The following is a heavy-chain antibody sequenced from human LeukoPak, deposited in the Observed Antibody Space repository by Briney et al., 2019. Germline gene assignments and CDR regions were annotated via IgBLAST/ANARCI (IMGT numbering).Heavy chain of an antibody. CDR3: ARGLYYYDSSGPDAFDI. D-gene: IGHD3-22*01. CDR2: IYTSGST. CDR1: GGSISSSSYY. Sequence: SETLSLTCTVSGGSISSSSYYWSWIRQPAGKGLEWIGRIYTSGSTNYNPSLKSRVTMSVDTSKNQFSLKLSSVTAADTAVYYCARGLYYYDSSGPDAFDIWGQGTMVTVSS. J-gene: IGHJ3*02. V-gene: IGHV4-61*02.